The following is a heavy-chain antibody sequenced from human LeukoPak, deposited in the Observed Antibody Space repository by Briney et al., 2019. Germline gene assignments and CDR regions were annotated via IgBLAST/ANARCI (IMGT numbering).Heavy chain of an antibody. D-gene: IGHD3-3*01. CDR3: ARVVPEYYDFWSGYFYYFGY. CDR1: GGSISSYY. CDR2: IYYSGST. V-gene: IGHV4-59*01. J-gene: IGHJ4*02. Sequence: SETLSLTCTVSGGSISSYYWSWIRQPPGKGLEWIGYIYYSGSTNYNPSLKSRVTISVDTSRNQFSLKLTSVTAADTAVYYCARVVPEYYDFWSGYFYYFGYWGQGTLVTVSS.